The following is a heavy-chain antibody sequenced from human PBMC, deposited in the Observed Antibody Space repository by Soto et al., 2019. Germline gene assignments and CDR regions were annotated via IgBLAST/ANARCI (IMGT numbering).Heavy chain of an antibody. J-gene: IGHJ4*02. V-gene: IGHV4-59*01. CDR1: GGSISSYY. CDR2: IYYSGST. Sequence: SETLSLTCTVSGGSISSYYWSWIRQPPGKGLEWIGYIYYSGSTNYNPSLKSRVTISVDTSKNQFSLKLSSVTAADTAVYYCARVSNYYYDSSGYFGVFDYWGQGTLVTSPQ. D-gene: IGHD3-22*01. CDR3: ARVSNYYYDSSGYFGVFDY.